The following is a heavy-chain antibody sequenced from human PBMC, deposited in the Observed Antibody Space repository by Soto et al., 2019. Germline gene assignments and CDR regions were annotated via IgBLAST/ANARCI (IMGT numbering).Heavy chain of an antibody. Sequence: SLRLSCAASGFTFSSYGMHWVRQAPGKGLEWVAVISYDGSNKYYADSVKGRFTIPRDNSKNTLYLQMNSLRAEDTAVYYCAKALRTTAGNYYFYYYGMDVWGQGTTVTVSS. D-gene: IGHD4-4*01. CDR2: ISYDGSNK. CDR1: GFTFSSYG. CDR3: AKALRTTAGNYYFYYYGMDV. J-gene: IGHJ6*02. V-gene: IGHV3-30*18.